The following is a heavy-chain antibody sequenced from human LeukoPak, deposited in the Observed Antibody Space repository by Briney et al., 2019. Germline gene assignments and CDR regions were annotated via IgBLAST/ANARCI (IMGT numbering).Heavy chain of an antibody. Sequence: PGGSLRLSCAASGFTFSSYGMHWVRQAPGKGLEWVAFIRYDGSNKYYADSVKGRFTISRDNSKNTLYLQMNSLRAEDTAVYYCVKGVEVGAVTGSAFDVWGQGTMVTVSS. CDR3: VKGVEVGAVTGSAFDV. CDR1: GFTFSSYG. CDR2: IRYDGSNK. V-gene: IGHV3-30*02. J-gene: IGHJ3*01. D-gene: IGHD2-15*01.